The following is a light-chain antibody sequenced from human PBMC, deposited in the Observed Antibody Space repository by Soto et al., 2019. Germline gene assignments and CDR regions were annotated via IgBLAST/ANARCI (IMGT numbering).Light chain of an antibody. J-gene: IGKJ1*01. CDR2: GAS. CDR1: QSVSSSY. Sequence: ETVLTQSPGTLSLSPGERATLFCRASQSVSSSYLGWYQQKPGQAPRLLIYGASSRATGIPDRFSGSGSGTDFPLTISRLEPEDFAVYYCQQHGSSPPSWTFGQGTKVEIK. V-gene: IGKV3-20*01. CDR3: QQHGSSPPSWT.